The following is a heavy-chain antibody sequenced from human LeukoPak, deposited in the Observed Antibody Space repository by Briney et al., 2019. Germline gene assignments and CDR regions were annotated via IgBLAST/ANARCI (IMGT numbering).Heavy chain of an antibody. J-gene: IGHJ3*02. V-gene: IGHV4-34*01. CDR3: ARQVDVGCSSTSCYGHGAFDI. Sequence: PSETLSLTCTVSGGSISSYYWSWIRQPPGKGLEWIGEIDHSGSTNYNPSLKSRVTISVDTSKNQFSLKLSSVTAADTAVYYCARQVDVGCSSTSCYGHGAFDIWGQGTVVTVSS. D-gene: IGHD2-2*01. CDR1: GGSISSYY. CDR2: IDHSGST.